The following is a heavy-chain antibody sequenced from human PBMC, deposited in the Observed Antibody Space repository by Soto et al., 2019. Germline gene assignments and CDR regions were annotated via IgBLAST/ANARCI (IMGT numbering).Heavy chain of an antibody. CDR2: IYYSGST. J-gene: IGHJ4*02. CDR1: GGSISSSSYY. Sequence: PSETLSLTCTVSGGSISSSSYYWGWIRQPPGKGLEWIGSIYYSGSTYYNPSLKSRVTISVDTSKNQFSPKLSSETAADTAVYYWALVRGVIRARNDDYWGQGTLVTGSS. CDR3: ALVRGVIRARNDDY. D-gene: IGHD3-10*01. V-gene: IGHV4-39*01.